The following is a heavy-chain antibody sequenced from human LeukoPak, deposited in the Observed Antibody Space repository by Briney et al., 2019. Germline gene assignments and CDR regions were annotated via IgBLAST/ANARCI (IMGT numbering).Heavy chain of an antibody. Sequence: SETLSLTCTVSGGSISSSSYYWGWIRQPPGKGLEWIGSIYYSGNTNYNPSLKSRVTISVDTSKNQFSLKLSSVTAADTAVYYCARLGSGAGRWDFDYWGQGTLVTVSS. J-gene: IGHJ4*02. CDR2: IYYSGNT. CDR1: GGSISSSSYY. V-gene: IGHV4-39*07. CDR3: ARLGSGAGRWDFDY. D-gene: IGHD4-23*01.